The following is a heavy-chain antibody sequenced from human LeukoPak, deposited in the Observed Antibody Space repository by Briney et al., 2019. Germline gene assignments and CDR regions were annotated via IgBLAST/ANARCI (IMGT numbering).Heavy chain of an antibody. J-gene: IGHJ6*02. Sequence: GGSLRLSCAASGFTISNYWMSWVRQAPGKGLEWVANIKQDGSEKKYVDSVKGRFSISRDNAKNSLYLQIYSLRAEDTAGYYCARWYGGSGSWVLDVWGQGTTVTVSS. CDR3: ARWYGGSGSWVLDV. D-gene: IGHD3-10*01. CDR1: GFTISNYW. V-gene: IGHV3-7*04. CDR2: IKQDGSEK.